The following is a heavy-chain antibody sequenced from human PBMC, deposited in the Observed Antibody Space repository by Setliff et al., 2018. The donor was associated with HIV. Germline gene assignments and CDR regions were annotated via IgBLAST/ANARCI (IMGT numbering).Heavy chain of an antibody. CDR2: IFYSGIT. CDR3: ARSKTFYDFWGGYYTHGAFKI. D-gene: IGHD3-3*01. V-gene: IGHV4-39*01. CDR1: GGSFTSRSYY. J-gene: IGHJ3*02. Sequence: PSETLSLTCTVSGGSFTSRSYYWGWIRQPPGKGLEWIGSIFYSGITYYNPSLKSRVTISVDTSKNQFSLNLTSVTAADTAVYYCARSKTFYDFWGGYYTHGAFKIWGLGTMVTDSS.